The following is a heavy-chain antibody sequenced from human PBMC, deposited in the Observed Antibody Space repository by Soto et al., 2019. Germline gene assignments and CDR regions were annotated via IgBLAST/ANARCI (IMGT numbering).Heavy chain of an antibody. Sequence: SETLSLTCTVSGGSISSYYWSWIRQPPGKGLEWIGYIYYSGSTNYNPSLKSRVTISVDTSKNQFSLKLSSVTAAATAVYYCVRYGDYVNDYFDYWGQGTLVTVSS. CDR1: GGSISSYY. V-gene: IGHV4-59*01. D-gene: IGHD4-17*01. CDR2: IYYSGST. J-gene: IGHJ4*02. CDR3: VRYGDYVNDYFDY.